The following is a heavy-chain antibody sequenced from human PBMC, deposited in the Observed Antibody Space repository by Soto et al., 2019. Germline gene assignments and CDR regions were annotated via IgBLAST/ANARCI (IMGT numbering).Heavy chain of an antibody. J-gene: IGHJ4*02. Sequence: SETLSLTCTVSGVSISSYYWSWIRQPPGKGLEWIGYTYYSGSTNYNPSLKSRVTISVDTSKNQFSLKLSSVTAADTAVYYCARHVIPWGVNDFWSGYHQGYFDYWGQGTLVTVSS. CDR1: GVSISSYY. V-gene: IGHV4-59*08. CDR3: ARHVIPWGVNDFWSGYHQGYFDY. D-gene: IGHD3-3*01. CDR2: TYYSGST.